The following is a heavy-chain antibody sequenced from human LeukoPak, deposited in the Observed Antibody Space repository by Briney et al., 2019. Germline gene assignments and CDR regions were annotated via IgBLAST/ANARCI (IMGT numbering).Heavy chain of an antibody. D-gene: IGHD1-26*01. J-gene: IGHJ5*02. CDR3: ARDQGGSYQVNWFDP. CDR1: GGSISSYY. V-gene: IGHV4-59*01. Sequence: SETLSPTCTVSGGSISSYYWSWIRQPPGKGLEWIGYIYYSGSTNYNPSLKSRVTISVDTSKNQFSLKLSSVTAADTAVYYCARDQGGSYQVNWFDPWGQGTLVTVSS. CDR2: IYYSGST.